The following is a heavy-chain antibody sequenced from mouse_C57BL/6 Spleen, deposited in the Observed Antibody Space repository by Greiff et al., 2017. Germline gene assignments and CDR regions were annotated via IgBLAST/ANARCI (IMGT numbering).Heavy chain of an antibody. D-gene: IGHD2-5*01. CDR3: TRGGTYYSKYDAMDY. CDR1: GYTFTSYW. V-gene: IGHV1-5*01. CDR2: IYPGNSDT. Sequence: VQLKESGTVLARPGASVKMSCKTSGYTFTSYWMHWVKQRPGQGLEWIGAIYPGNSDTSYNQKFKGKAKLTAVTSARTAYMERSRLTNEDSAVYCCTRGGTYYSKYDAMDYWGQGTSVTGSS. J-gene: IGHJ4*01.